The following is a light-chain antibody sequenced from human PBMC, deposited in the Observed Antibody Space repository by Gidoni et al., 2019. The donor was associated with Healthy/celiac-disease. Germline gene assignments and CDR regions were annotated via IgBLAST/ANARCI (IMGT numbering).Light chain of an antibody. V-gene: IGKV2-28*01. CDR1: QSLLHSKGYNY. CDR3: MQALQTPIT. Sequence: DIVMTQSPLSLPVTPGEPASIPCRSSQSLLHSKGYNYLDWYLQKPGQSPQLLIYLGSNRASGVPDRFSGSGSGTDFTLKISRVEAEDVGFYYCMQALQTPITFGQGTRLEIK. CDR2: LGS. J-gene: IGKJ5*01.